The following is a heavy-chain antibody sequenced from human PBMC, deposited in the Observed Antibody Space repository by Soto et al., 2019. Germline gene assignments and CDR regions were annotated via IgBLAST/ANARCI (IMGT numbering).Heavy chain of an antibody. CDR1: GFAFSGSA. Sequence: LRLSCAASGFAFSGSAMYWVRQASGKGPEWVGRIRSKGHNYATEYAASVKGRFTISRDDSKNTAYLQMNSLQTEDTAVYYCTRDLFSYDYSGILWFDPWGQGTLVTVSS. CDR3: TRDLFSYDYSGILWFDP. D-gene: IGHD3-16*01. V-gene: IGHV3-73*01. J-gene: IGHJ5*02. CDR2: IRSKGHNYAT.